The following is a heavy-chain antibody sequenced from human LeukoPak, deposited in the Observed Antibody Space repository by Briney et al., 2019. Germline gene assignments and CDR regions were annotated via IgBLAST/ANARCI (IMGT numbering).Heavy chain of an antibody. CDR3: AKDRVTPYSPFDY. Sequence: GGSLRLSCAASGFTFDDYAMHWVRQAPGKGLEWVSAISGSGGSTYYADSVKGRFTISRDNSKNTLYLQMNSLRAEDTAVYYCAKDRVTPYSPFDYWGQGTLVTVSS. V-gene: IGHV3-23*01. D-gene: IGHD6-13*01. CDR2: ISGSGGST. CDR1: GFTFDDYA. J-gene: IGHJ4*02.